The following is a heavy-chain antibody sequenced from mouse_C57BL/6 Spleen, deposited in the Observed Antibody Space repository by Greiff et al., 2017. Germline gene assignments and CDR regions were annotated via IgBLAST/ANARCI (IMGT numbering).Heavy chain of an antibody. V-gene: IGHV5-6*01. CDR2: ISSGGSYT. J-gene: IGHJ4*01. CDR3: ARHETAQATDAMDY. Sequence: EVKVVESGGDLVKPGGSLKLSCAASGFTFSSYGMSWVRQTPDKRLEWVATISSGGSYTYYPDSVKGRFTISRDNAKNTLYLQMSSLKSEDTAMYYCARHETAQATDAMDYWGQGTSVTVSS. D-gene: IGHD3-2*02. CDR1: GFTFSSYG.